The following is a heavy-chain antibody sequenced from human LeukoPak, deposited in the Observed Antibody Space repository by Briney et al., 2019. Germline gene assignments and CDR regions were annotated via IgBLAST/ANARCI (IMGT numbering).Heavy chain of an antibody. CDR3: AKGGGPYHLPTDY. CDR1: GFTFSSYV. Sequence: GGSLRLSCAASGFTFSSYVMSWVRQAPGKGLEWISVITTSGGNTFYADSVKGRFTISRDNSKNTLYLQMNSLRSEDTAVYYCAKGGGPYHLPTDYWGQGTLVTVSS. J-gene: IGHJ4*02. D-gene: IGHD2-2*01. CDR2: ITTSGGNT. V-gene: IGHV3-23*01.